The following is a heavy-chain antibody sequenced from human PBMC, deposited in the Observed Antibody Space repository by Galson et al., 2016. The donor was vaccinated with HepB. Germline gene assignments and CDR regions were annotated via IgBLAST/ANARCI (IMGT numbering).Heavy chain of an antibody. Sequence: SLRLSCAASGFVFSNFGLSWVRQAPGKGLEWVASIGPRRTTYYSDSVRGRFTISRDHSNNTLYLQMNGLRAEDTAVYYCAKERLVRRIFDHWGQGTLVTVSS. CDR2: IGPRRTT. D-gene: IGHD1-1*01. CDR1: GFVFSNFG. CDR3: AKERLVRRIFDH. J-gene: IGHJ4*02. V-gene: IGHV3-23*01.